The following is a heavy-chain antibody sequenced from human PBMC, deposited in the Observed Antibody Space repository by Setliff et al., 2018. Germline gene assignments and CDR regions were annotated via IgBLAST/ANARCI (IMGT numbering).Heavy chain of an antibody. CDR3: GRGFSRIEGWGNWFDP. CDR2: IYDSGSS. CDR1: GGSVSNSGFF. J-gene: IGHJ5*02. D-gene: IGHD2-15*01. Sequence: SETLSLTCTVSGGSVSNSGFFWGWLRQAPGKGLEWIGNIYDSGSSNYNASLKSRLIITRDTSKNQISLKLTSVTAADMAVYYCGRGFSRIEGWGNWFDPWGQGILVTVSS. V-gene: IGHV4-39*01.